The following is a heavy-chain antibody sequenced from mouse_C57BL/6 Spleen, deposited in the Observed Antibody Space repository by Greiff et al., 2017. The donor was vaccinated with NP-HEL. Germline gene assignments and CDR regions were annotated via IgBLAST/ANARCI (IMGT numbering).Heavy chain of an antibody. Sequence: VQLQQPGAELVRPGSSVKLSCKASGYTFTSYWMHWVKQRPIQGLEWIGNIDPSDSETHYNQKFKDKATFTVDKSSSTAYMQLSSLTSRDSAVYSCARSGDYGYEGFAYWGQGTLVLSLQ. J-gene: IGHJ3*01. V-gene: IGHV1-52*01. CDR1: GYTFTSYW. CDR3: ARSGDYGYEGFAY. D-gene: IGHD2-2*01. CDR2: IDPSDSET.